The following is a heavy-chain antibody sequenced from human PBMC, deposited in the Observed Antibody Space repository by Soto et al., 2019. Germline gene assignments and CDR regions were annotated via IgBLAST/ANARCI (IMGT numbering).Heavy chain of an antibody. V-gene: IGHV6-1*01. CDR2: TYYRSKWYY. D-gene: IGHD1-1*01. CDR3: ARGTNYAMDV. CDR1: GDSVSSNSAA. J-gene: IGHJ6*02. Sequence: PSQTLSLTCDISGDSVSSNSAAWNWTRQSPSRGLEWLGRTYYRSKWYYDYAVSVKSRITINSDTSKNQFSLQLTSVTPEDTAVYYYARGTNYAMDVWGQGTTVTSP.